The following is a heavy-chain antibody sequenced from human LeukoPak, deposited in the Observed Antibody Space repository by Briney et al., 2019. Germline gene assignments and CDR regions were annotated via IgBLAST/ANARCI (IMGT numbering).Heavy chain of an antibody. Sequence: PGGSLRLSCAASGFTFSSYSMNWVHQAPGKGLEWVSYISSSSSTIYYADSVKGRFTISRDNAKNSLYLQMNSLRAEDTAVYYCARDTRSWGGEEGVYWGQGTLVTVSS. V-gene: IGHV3-48*04. D-gene: IGHD3-16*01. CDR3: ARDTRSWGGEEGVY. CDR2: ISSSSSTI. CDR1: GFTFSSYS. J-gene: IGHJ4*02.